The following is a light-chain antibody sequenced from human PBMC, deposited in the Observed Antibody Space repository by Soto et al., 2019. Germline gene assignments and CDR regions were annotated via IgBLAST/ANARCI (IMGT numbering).Light chain of an antibody. J-gene: IGLJ2*01. CDR2: YNN. CDR3: QVWDRTTDHVV. Sequence: SYELTQPPSVSVAPGKTATITCGGNNIGHKNVHWYQQRPGQAPVMVISYNNDRPSGVPERFSGSNSGNTATLTISRVEAGDEADYYCQVWDRTTDHVVFGGGTKLTVL. V-gene: IGLV3-21*04. CDR1: NIGHKN.